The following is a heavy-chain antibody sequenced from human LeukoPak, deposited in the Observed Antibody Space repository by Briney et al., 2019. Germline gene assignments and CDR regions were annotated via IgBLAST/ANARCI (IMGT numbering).Heavy chain of an antibody. CDR1: EFTFVRYA. V-gene: IGHV3-48*04. CDR3: VRDPSYGRSWYSYMDV. CDR2: ISSSSFKI. Sequence: LAGGSLRLSCAASEFTFVRYAMNWVRQAPGKGLEWVSYISSSSFKIGYADSVKGRFTISRDNSKNSLYLQMDSLRVEDTAVYYCVRDPSYGRSWYSYMDVWGKGTTVTVSS. D-gene: IGHD6-13*01. J-gene: IGHJ6*03.